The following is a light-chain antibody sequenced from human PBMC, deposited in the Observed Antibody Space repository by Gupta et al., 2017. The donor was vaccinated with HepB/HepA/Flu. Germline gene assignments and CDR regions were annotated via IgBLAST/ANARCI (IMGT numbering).Light chain of an antibody. Sequence: SYELTQPPSVSVSPGQTASITCSGDKLGDKYACWYQQKPGQSPVLVIYQDSKRPSGTPERFSGYNSGNTATLTISGNQAIDEADYYCQAWDSSTLVFGGGTKLTVL. CDR3: QAWDSSTLV. J-gene: IGLJ2*01. V-gene: IGLV3-1*01. CDR1: KLGDKY. CDR2: QDS.